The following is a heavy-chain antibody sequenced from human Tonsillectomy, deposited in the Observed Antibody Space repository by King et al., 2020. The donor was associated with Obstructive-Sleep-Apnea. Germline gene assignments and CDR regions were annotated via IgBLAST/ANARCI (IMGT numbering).Heavy chain of an antibody. CDR2: ISAYNGNT. J-gene: IGHJ6*02. V-gene: IGHV1-18*04. CDR1: GYTFTSYG. Sequence: VQLVESGAEVKKPGASVKVSCKASGYTFTSYGISWVRQAPGQWLEWMGWISAYNGNTNYAQKLQGRVTMTTDPSTSTAYMGLVSLRSDDTAVYYCARDKVLWFGELDYGMDVWGQGTTVTVSS. D-gene: IGHD3-10*01. CDR3: ARDKVLWFGELDYGMDV.